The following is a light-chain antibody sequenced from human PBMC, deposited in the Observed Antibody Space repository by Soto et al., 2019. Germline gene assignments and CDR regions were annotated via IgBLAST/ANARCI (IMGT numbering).Light chain of an antibody. CDR1: QSVLYSSKNKNY. V-gene: IGKV4-1*01. Sequence: DIVMTQSPDSLAVSLGERATINCKSSQSVLYSSKNKNYLAWYQQKPGQPPKLLIYWASTRESGVPDRFSGSGSGTDFTLTISSLQAEDVAVYYCQQYYSATQTFGQGTKVEIK. CDR2: WAS. J-gene: IGKJ1*01. CDR3: QQYYSATQT.